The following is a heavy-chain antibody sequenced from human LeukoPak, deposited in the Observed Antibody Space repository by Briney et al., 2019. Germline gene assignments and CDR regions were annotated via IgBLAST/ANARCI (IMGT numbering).Heavy chain of an antibody. CDR3: GGAGMEDCYYYGMDV. V-gene: IGHV3-23*01. Sequence: GGSLRLSCAASGFTFSSYAMSWVRQAPGKGLEWVSAISGSGGSTYYADSVKGRFTISRDNSKNTLYLQMNSLRAEDTAVYYCGGAGMEDCYYYGMDVWGQGTTVTVSS. CDR2: ISGSGGST. D-gene: IGHD1-1*01. CDR1: GFTFSSYA. J-gene: IGHJ6*02.